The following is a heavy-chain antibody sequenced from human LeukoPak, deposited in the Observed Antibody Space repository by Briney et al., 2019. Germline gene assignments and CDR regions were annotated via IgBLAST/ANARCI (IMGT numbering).Heavy chain of an antibody. J-gene: IGHJ4*02. CDR1: GFTFSSYS. CDR2: ISSSSSTI. D-gene: IGHD6-19*01. Sequence: GGSLRLSCAASGFTFSSYSMNWVRQAPGKGLEWVSYISSSSSTIYYADSVKGRFTISRDNAKNSLYLQMNSLRAEDTAVYYCARDPRQWLAPFDYWGQGTLVTVFS. V-gene: IGHV3-48*01. CDR3: ARDPRQWLAPFDY.